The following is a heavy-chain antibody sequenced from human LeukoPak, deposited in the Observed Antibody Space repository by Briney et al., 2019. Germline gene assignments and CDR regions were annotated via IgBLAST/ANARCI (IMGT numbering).Heavy chain of an antibody. D-gene: IGHD6-19*01. CDR3: ARGKFGDVRTTSGWAYYYYMDV. CDR2: INHSGST. V-gene: IGHV4-34*01. Sequence: PSETLSLTCAVYGGSFSGYYWSWIRQPPGKGLEWIGEINHSGSTNYNPSLKSRVTISVDTSKNQFSLKLSSVTAADTAVYYCARGKFGDVRTTSGWAYYYYMDVWGKGTTVTVSS. CDR1: GGSFSGYY. J-gene: IGHJ6*03.